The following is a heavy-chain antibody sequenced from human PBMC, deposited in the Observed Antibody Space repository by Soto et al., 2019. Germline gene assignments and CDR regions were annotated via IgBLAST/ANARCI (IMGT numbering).Heavy chain of an antibody. J-gene: IGHJ6*02. V-gene: IGHV3-49*04. D-gene: IGHD3-3*01. CDR3: TRAPSSYGFFYYYGMDV. Sequence: GGSLRLSCTASGFTFGDYAMSWVRQAPGKGLEWVGFIRSKAYGGTTEYAASVKGRFTISRDDSKSIAYLQMNSLNTEDTAVYYCTRAPSSYGFFYYYGMDVWGQGTTVTVSS. CDR1: GFTFGDYA. CDR2: IRSKAYGGTT.